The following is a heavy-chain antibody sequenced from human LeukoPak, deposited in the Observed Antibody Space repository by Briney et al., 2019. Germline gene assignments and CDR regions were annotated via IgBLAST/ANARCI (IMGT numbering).Heavy chain of an antibody. CDR1: GFTFTSSA. CDR2: IVVGSGNT. CDR3: ASSEYSSSSPDY. J-gene: IGHJ4*02. V-gene: IGHV1-58*02. Sequence: SVKVSCKASGFTFTSSAMQWVRQARGQRLEWIGWIVVGSGNTNYAQKFQERVTITRDMSTSTAYMELSSLRSEDTAVYYCASSEYSSSSPDYWGQGTLVTVSS. D-gene: IGHD6-6*01.